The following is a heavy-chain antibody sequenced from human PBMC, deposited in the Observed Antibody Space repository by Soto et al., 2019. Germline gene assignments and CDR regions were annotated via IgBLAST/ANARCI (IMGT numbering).Heavy chain of an antibody. D-gene: IGHD2-21*01. V-gene: IGHV1-3*01. J-gene: IGHJ4*02. CDR2: INAGNGNT. Sequence: ASVKVSCKASGYTFTSYAMHWVRQAPGQRLEWMGWINAGNGNTKYSQKFQGRVTITRDTSASTAYMELRSLRSDDTAVYYCAYVVARGYFDYWGQGTLVTVSS. CDR1: GYTFTSYA. CDR3: AYVVARGYFDY.